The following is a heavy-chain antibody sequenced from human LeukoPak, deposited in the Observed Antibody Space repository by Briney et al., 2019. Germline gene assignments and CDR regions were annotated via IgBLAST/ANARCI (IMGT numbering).Heavy chain of an antibody. CDR2: ISAYNGNT. D-gene: IGHD5-18*01. CDR1: GGTFSSYA. Sequence: ASVKVSCKASGGTFSSYAISWVRQAPGQGLEWMGWISAYNGNTNYAQKLQGRVTMTTDTSTSTAYMELRSLRSDDTAVYYCARDSFIQLWLKGGFDYWGQGTLVTVSS. J-gene: IGHJ4*02. V-gene: IGHV1-18*01. CDR3: ARDSFIQLWLKGGFDY.